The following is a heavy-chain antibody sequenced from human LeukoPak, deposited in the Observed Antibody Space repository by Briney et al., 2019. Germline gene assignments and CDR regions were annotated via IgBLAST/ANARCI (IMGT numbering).Heavy chain of an antibody. Sequence: ASVKVSCKASGYTFTSYDINWVRQATGQGLEWMGWMNPNSGNTGYAQKFQGRVTMTRNTSISTAYMELSSLRSEDTAVYYCARMGPLTYSSSWYGDYYYYGMDVWGQGTTVTVSS. CDR3: ARMGPLTYSSSWYGDYYYYGMDV. D-gene: IGHD6-13*01. CDR1: GYTFTSYD. J-gene: IGHJ6*02. V-gene: IGHV1-8*01. CDR2: MNPNSGNT.